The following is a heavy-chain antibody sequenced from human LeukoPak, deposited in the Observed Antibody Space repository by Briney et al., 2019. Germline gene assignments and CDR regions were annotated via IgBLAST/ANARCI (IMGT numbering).Heavy chain of an antibody. Sequence: PSETLSLTCTVSGGSISSGGYYWSWIRQHPGKGLEWIGYIYYSGSTNYNPSLKSRVTISVDTSKNQFSLKLSSVTAADTAVYYCARGVVVVPAARYYYYYGMDVWGQGTTVTVSS. CDR1: GGSISSGGYY. J-gene: IGHJ6*02. D-gene: IGHD2-2*01. V-gene: IGHV4-61*08. CDR2: IYYSGST. CDR3: ARGVVVVPAARYYYYYGMDV.